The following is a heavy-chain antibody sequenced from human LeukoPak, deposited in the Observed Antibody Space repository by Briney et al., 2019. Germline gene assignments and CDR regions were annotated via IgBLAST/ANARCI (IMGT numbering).Heavy chain of an antibody. V-gene: IGHV6-1*01. D-gene: IGHD1-26*01. CDR1: GDSVSSNSAI. J-gene: IGHJ4*02. CDR2: TYYRSKWYE. Sequence: SQTLSLTCAISGDSVSSNSAIWSWIRQSPSRGLEWLGRTYYRSKWYEDYAVSVKSRITINPDTSKNQFSLQLNSVTPEDTAVYYCARAPSGRYGYFEYWGQGTLVTVSS. CDR3: ARAPSGRYGYFEY.